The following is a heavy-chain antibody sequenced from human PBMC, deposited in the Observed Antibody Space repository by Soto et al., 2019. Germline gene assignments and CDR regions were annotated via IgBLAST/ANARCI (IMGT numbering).Heavy chain of an antibody. V-gene: IGHV1-18*01. D-gene: IGHD6-19*01. J-gene: IGHJ6*02. CDR2: ISAYNGNT. CDR3: ARGVATVAGPYGMDV. CDR1: GYTFTSYV. Sequence: QVQLVQSGAEVKKPGASVKVSCRASGYTFTSYVISWVRQAPGQGLEWMGWISAYNGNTNFAQKLQGRVTMTTDTSTSIAYMELRSLRSDDAAVYYCARGVATVAGPYGMDVWGQGTTVTVSS.